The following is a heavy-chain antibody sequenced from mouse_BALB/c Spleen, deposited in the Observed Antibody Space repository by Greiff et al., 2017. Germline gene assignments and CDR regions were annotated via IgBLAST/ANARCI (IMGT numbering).Heavy chain of an antibody. CDR2: ITHSGET. J-gene: IGHJ3*01. D-gene: IGHD4-1*02. Sequence: QVQLKQSGPGLVKPSQSLFLACSITGFPITSGYYWIWIRQSPGKPLEWMGYITHSGETFYNPSLQSPISITRETSKNQFFLQVNSVTTEDTAMYYCAGDSTGTGCADWGQGTLVTVSA. V-gene: IGHV12-3*02. CDR1: GFPITSGYY. CDR3: AGDSTGTGCAD.